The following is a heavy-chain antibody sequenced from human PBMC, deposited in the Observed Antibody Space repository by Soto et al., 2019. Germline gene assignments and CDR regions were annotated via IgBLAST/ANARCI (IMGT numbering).Heavy chain of an antibody. D-gene: IGHD6-19*01. J-gene: IGHJ6*02. CDR3: ATTYSSGWRGKSYYYYGMDV. Sequence: SETLSLTCTVSGGSISSSSYYWGWIRQPPGKGLEWVGSIYYSGSTYYNPSLKSRVTISVDTSKNQFSLKLNSVTAADTAVYYCATTYSSGWRGKSYYYYGMDVWGQGTTVTVSS. CDR1: GGSISSSSYY. V-gene: IGHV4-39*01. CDR2: IYYSGST.